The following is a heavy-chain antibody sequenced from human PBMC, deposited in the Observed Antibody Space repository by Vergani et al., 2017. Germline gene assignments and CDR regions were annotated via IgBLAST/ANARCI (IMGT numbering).Heavy chain of an antibody. J-gene: IGHJ6*02. CDR3: ARDRGSTYYDFWSGYYPGARGMDV. D-gene: IGHD3-3*01. V-gene: IGHV1-2*02. Sequence: QVQLVQSGAEVKKPGASVKVSCKASGYTFTGYYMHWVRQAPGQGLEWMGWINPNSGGTNYAQKFQGRVTMTRDTSISTAYMELSRLRSDDTAVYYCARDRGSTYYDFWSGYYPGARGMDVWGQGTTVTVSS. CDR2: INPNSGGT. CDR1: GYTFTGYY.